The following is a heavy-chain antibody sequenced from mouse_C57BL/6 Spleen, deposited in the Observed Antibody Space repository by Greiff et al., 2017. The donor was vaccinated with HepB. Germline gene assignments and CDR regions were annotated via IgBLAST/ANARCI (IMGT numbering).Heavy chain of an antibody. J-gene: IGHJ4*01. CDR1: GFTFSDYG. CDR2: ISSGSSTI. Sequence: DVQLVESGGGLVKPGGSLKLSCAASGFTFSDYGMHWVRQAPEKGLEWVAYISSGSSTIYYADTVKGRFTISRDNAKNTLFLQMTSLRSEDTAMYYCASSLYYDYDGNAMDYWGQGTSVTVSS. V-gene: IGHV5-17*01. D-gene: IGHD2-4*01. CDR3: ASSLYYDYDGNAMDY.